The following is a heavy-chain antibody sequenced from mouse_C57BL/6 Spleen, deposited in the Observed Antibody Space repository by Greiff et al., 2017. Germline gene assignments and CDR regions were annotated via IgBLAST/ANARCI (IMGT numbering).Heavy chain of an antibody. CDR2: INPNNGGT. J-gene: IGHJ2*01. CDR1: GYTFTDYY. CDR3: ARNRLADY. Sequence: EVQLQQSGPELVKPGASVKISCKASGYTFTDYYMNWVKQSHGKSLEWIGDINPNNGGTSYNQKFTGKATLTVDKSSSTAYMELRSLTSEDSAVYYCARNRLADYWGQGTTLTVSS. V-gene: IGHV1-26*01. D-gene: IGHD1-2*01.